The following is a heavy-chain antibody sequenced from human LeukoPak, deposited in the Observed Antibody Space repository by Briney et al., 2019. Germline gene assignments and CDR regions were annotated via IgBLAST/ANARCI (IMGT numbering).Heavy chain of an antibody. D-gene: IGHD3-22*01. V-gene: IGHV4-61*02. Sequence: XSWXXXPGGXXLXXXEXFYTSGSTNYNPSLKSRVTISVKTTKNKYTMKLRSVTAADTAVYYCARDDDSSGYYLAGDYWGQGTLVTVSS. J-gene: IGHJ4*02. CDR2: FYTSGST. CDR3: ARDDDSSGYYLAGDY.